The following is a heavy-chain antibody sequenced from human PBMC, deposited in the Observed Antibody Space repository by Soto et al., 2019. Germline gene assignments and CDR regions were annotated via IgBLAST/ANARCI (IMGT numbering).Heavy chain of an antibody. CDR3: TYGVGAAALDFDY. V-gene: IGHV4-4*02. D-gene: IGHD6-13*01. J-gene: IGHJ4*02. CDR1: GGSISSSNW. Sequence: QVQLRESGPGLVKPSGTLSLTCAVSGGSISSSNWWNWVRQSPGKGLEWIGEIYHSGTTNYNPSLESRVTISLDKSKNQFSLNLNSVTAADTAVYYCTYGVGAAALDFDYWGQGTLVTVSS. CDR2: IYHSGTT.